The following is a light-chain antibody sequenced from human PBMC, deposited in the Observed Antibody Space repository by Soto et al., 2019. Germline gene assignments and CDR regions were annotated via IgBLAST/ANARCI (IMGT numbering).Light chain of an antibody. J-gene: IGKJ2*01. CDR1: QSITNW. CDR2: MAS. Sequence: DIQMTQSPSTLSASVGDRVTITCRASQSITNWLAWYQHKPGKAPRLLIYMASSLESGVPSRFSGSGAETEFTLTISSLQPDEFATYYCLQYNFYPYTFVQGTKLEIK. V-gene: IGKV1-5*03. CDR3: LQYNFYPYT.